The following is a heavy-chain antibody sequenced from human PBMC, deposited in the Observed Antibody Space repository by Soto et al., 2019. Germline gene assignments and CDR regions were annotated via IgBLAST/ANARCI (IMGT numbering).Heavy chain of an antibody. V-gene: IGHV4-61*01. Sequence: PSETLSLTSSVSGGSVSHKTYYWSWIRQPPGKRLEWIGYVYYSGPTNYNPSLKSRVTISVELSKNQFSLRLSSLTTADTALYYCARTTAVPNTLRSRYFFDYWGQGTLVPVSS. D-gene: IGHD4-17*01. CDR3: ARTTAVPNTLRSRYFFDY. CDR2: VYYSGPT. CDR1: GGSVSHKTYY. J-gene: IGHJ4*02.